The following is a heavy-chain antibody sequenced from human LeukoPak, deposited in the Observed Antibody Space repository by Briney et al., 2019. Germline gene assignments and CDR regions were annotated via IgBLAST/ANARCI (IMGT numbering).Heavy chain of an antibody. Sequence: SETLSLTCTGSGGSISSSSYYWGWIRQPPGKGLEWIGSIYYSGSTYYNPSLKSRVTISVDTSKNQFSLKLSSVTAADTAVYYCARHPTHRAFDIWGQGTMVTVSS. V-gene: IGHV4-39*01. J-gene: IGHJ3*02. CDR3: ARHPTHRAFDI. CDR2: IYYSGST. CDR1: GGSISSSSYY.